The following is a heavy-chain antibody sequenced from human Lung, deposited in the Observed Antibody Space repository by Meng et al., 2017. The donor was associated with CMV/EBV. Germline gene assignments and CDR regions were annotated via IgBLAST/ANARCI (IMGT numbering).Heavy chain of an antibody. J-gene: IGHJ6*02. CDR1: GFXFSSYG. D-gene: IGHD6-13*01. CDR3: AKDSSRSTWYGPDDYSGMDV. V-gene: IGHV3-33*06. CDR2: IWYDGSNE. Sequence: GGSXRLXCEASGFXFSSYGMHWVRQAPGKGLEWVAVIWYDGSNENYGESVKGRFTISRDYSKNMLYLQMNSLRAEDTAVYYCAKDSSRSTWYGPDDYSGMDVWXQGTXVTVSS.